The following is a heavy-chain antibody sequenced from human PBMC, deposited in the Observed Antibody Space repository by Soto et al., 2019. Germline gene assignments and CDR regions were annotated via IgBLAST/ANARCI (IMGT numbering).Heavy chain of an antibody. V-gene: IGHV4-39*01. J-gene: IGHJ5*02. D-gene: IGHD2-2*02. CDR3: ARQLGYCSSTSCYRAVRSWFDP. CDR2: IYYSGST. Sequence: SETLSLTCTVSGGSISSSSYYWGWIRQPPGKGLEWIGSIYYSGSTYYNPSLKSRVTISVDTSKNQFSLKLGSVTAADTAVYYCARQLGYCSSTSCYRAVRSWFDPWGQGTLVTVSS. CDR1: GGSISSSSYY.